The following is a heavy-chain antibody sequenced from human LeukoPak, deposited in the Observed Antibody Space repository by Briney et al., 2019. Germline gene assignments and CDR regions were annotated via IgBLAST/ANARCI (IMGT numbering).Heavy chain of an antibody. CDR1: GFTSNPSE. CDR2: ISHTGSLI. D-gene: IGHD3-22*01. V-gene: IGHV3-48*03. J-gene: IGHJ4*02. CDR3: AREDYYDSNAYPSRGFDY. Sequence: PGGSLRLSCAASGFTSNPSELNWVRQAPGKGLEWISYISHTGSLIYYADSVKGRFTISRDNARNSLFLQMNSLRVEDTAIYYCAREDYYDSNAYPSRGFDYWGQGTLVTVSS.